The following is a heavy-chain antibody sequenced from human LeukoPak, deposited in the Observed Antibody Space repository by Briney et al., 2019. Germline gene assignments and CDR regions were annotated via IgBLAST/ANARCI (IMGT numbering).Heavy chain of an antibody. CDR2: INPNSGGT. D-gene: IGHD5-18*01. CDR1: GYTFTGYY. V-gene: IGHV1-2*02. CDR3: ARDLYRAMAINWFDP. Sequence: AASVKVSCKASGYTFTGYYMHWVRQAPGQGLEWMGWINPNSGGTNYAQKFQGRVTMTRDTSISTAYMELSRLRSDDTAVYYCARDLYRAMAINWFDPWGQGTLVTVSS. J-gene: IGHJ5*02.